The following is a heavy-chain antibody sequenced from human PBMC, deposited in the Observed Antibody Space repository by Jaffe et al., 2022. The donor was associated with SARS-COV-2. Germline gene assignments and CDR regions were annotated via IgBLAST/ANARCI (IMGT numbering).Heavy chain of an antibody. CDR3: ARVVVSIQGHAFDI. V-gene: IGHV4-61*02. Sequence: QVQLQESGPGLVKPSQTLSLTCTVSGGSMSSGTYYWSWIRQPAGEGLEWIGRIYTSGSTNYNPSLRSRVTMSVDTSKNQFSLRLSSVTAADTAVYYCARVVVSIQGHAFDIWGQGTMVTVSS. J-gene: IGHJ3*02. CDR1: GGSMSSGTYY. CDR2: IYTSGST. D-gene: IGHD2-8*02.